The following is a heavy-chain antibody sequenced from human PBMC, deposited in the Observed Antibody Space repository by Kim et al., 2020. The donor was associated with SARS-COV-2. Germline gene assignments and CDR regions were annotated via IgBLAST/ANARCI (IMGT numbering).Heavy chain of an antibody. J-gene: IGHJ6*02. Sequence: ASVKVSCKASGYTFTGHYMHWVRQAPGQGLEWLGRINCNGGGTNYAQKFEGRVSLTRDASISTAYMELNSLTSDDTAVYYCARGPSIQLEMRDYGMDVWG. CDR2: INCNGGGT. CDR1: GYTFTGHY. V-gene: IGHV1-2*06. CDR3: ARGPSIQLEMRDYGMDV. D-gene: IGHD1-1*01.